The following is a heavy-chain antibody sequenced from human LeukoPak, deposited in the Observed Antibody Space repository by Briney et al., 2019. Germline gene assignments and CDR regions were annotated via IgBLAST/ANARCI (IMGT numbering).Heavy chain of an antibody. CDR1: GFTFSSYG. CDR2: IWNDGSNK. CDR3: ARLGSSWSFDY. Sequence: GGSLRLSCGAAGFTFSSYGMNWVRQAPGKGLEWAAVIWNDGSNKYYADSVKGRFTISRDNSKNTVYLQMNSLRVEDTAVYYCARLGSSWSFDYWGQGTLVTVSS. J-gene: IGHJ4*02. D-gene: IGHD6-13*01. V-gene: IGHV3-33*01.